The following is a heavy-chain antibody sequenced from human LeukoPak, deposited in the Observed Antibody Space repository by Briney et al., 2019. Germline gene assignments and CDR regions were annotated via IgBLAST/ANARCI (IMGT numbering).Heavy chain of an antibody. CDR3: ARSGVIAAGIPHSGALNPGVFDY. D-gene: IGHD6-13*01. CDR1: GFTFSSYA. J-gene: IGHJ4*02. Sequence: SGGSLRLSCAASGFTFSSYAMHWVRQAPGKGLEYVSAISSNGGSTYYANSVKGRFTISRDNSKNTLYLQMGSLRAEDMAVYYCARSGVIAAGIPHSGALNPGVFDYWGPGTLVTVSS. CDR2: ISSNGGST. V-gene: IGHV3-64*01.